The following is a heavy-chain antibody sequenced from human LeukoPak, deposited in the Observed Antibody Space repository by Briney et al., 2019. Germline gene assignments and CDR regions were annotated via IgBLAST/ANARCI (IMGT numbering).Heavy chain of an antibody. Sequence: GGSLRLSCAASGFTFSDYYMSWLRQAPGKGLEWVSTITGSGGGTYYADSVKGRFSISRDNSKNTLYLQMNSLRAEDTALYYCAKDQNAYNYVFDYWGQGTLVTVSS. J-gene: IGHJ4*02. D-gene: IGHD5-24*01. V-gene: IGHV3-23*01. CDR1: GFTFSDYY. CDR3: AKDQNAYNYVFDY. CDR2: ITGSGGGT.